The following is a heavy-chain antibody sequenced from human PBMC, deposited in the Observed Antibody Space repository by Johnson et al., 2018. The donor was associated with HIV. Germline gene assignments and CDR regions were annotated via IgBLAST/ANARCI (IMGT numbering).Heavy chain of an antibody. CDR2: ISYDGSNK. J-gene: IGHJ3*02. D-gene: IGHD2-2*01. CDR1: GFTFSSYA. CDR3: AKDPGDCSSTSCYAFDI. V-gene: IGHV3-30-3*02. Sequence: QVQLVESGGGLVQPGGSLRLSCAASGFTFSSYAMHWVRQAPGKGLEWVAVISYDGSNKYYADSVKGRFTISRDNSKNTLYMQMNSLRAEDTAVYYCAKDPGDCSSTSCYAFDIWGQGTMVTVSS.